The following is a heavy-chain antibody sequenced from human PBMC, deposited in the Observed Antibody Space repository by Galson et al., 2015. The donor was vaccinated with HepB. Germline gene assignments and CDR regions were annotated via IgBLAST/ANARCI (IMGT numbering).Heavy chain of an antibody. J-gene: IGHJ4*02. CDR1: GGSISSSSYY. V-gene: IGHV4-39*01. CDR2: IYYSGSP. Sequence: ETLSLTCTVSGGSISSSSYYWGWIRQPPGKGLEWIGSIYYSGSPYYNPSLKSRVTISVDTSKNQFSLKLSSVTAADTAVYYCARHRNFAYFDYWGQGTLVTVSS. CDR3: ARHRNFAYFDY.